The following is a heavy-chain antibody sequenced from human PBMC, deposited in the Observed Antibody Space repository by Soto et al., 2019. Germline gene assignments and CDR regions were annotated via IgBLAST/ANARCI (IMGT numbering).Heavy chain of an antibody. V-gene: IGHV4-4*07. CDR2: IYTSGST. Sequence: SETLSLTCTVSGGSISSYCWSWIRQPAGKGLEWIGRIYTSGSTNYNPSLKSRVTMSVDTSKNQFSLKLSSVTAADTAVYYCARQILSSIAAVFDYWGQGTLVTVSS. CDR3: ARQILSSIAAVFDY. CDR1: GGSISSYC. J-gene: IGHJ4*02. D-gene: IGHD6-13*01.